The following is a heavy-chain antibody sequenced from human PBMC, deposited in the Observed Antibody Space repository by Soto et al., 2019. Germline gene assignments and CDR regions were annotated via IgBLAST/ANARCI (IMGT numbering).Heavy chain of an antibody. CDR2: TYYRSKWYK. Sequence: SQTLSLTCAISGDSVSSNSAAWNCIRQSPSRGLEWLGRTYYRSKWYKEYAASVKSRITINPDTSKNQFSLQLNSVSPEDTAVYYCARTVGWLDPWGQGSLVTVSS. CDR1: GDSVSSNSAA. V-gene: IGHV6-1*01. CDR3: ARTVGWLDP. D-gene: IGHD1-26*01. J-gene: IGHJ5*02.